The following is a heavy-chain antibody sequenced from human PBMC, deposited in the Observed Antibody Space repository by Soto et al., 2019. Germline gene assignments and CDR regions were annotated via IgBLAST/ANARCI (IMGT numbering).Heavy chain of an antibody. CDR1: GDSVSSNSAA. CDR3: ARLSVAGSRYYYCGMDV. CDR2: TYYRSKWYN. D-gene: IGHD6-19*01. Sequence: SQTLSLPCAISGDSVSSNSAAWNWIRQSPSRGLEWLGRTYYRSKWYNDYAVSVKSRITINPDTSKNQFSLQLNSVTPEDTAVYYCARLSVAGSRYYYCGMDVWGQGTTVTVSS. J-gene: IGHJ6*02. V-gene: IGHV6-1*01.